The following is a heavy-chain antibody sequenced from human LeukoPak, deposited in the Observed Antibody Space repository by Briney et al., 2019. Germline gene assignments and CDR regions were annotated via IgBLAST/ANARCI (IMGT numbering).Heavy chain of an antibody. CDR3: ARLYGRVTSNWFDP. J-gene: IGHJ5*02. CDR1: GFTFSSYA. D-gene: IGHD4-17*01. V-gene: IGHV3-23*01. Sequence: GGSLRLSCAASGFTFSSYAMSWVRQAPGKGLEWASAISGSGGSTYYADSVKGRFTISRDNSKNTLYLQMNSLGAEDTAVYYCARLYGRVTSNWFDPWGQGTLVTVSS. CDR2: ISGSGGST.